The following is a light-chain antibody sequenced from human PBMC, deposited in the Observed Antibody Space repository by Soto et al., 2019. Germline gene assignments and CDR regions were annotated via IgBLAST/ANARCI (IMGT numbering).Light chain of an antibody. J-gene: IGKJ1*01. Sequence: DIVMTQSPLSLPVTPGEPASISCRSSQSLLHSDGYNYLDWYLQKPGQSPQLLICMGSNRASGVPDRFSGSGSGTDFTLTISRVEAEDFGVYYCMQALQTPWTFGQGTQVEV. CDR1: QSLLHSDGYNY. V-gene: IGKV2-28*01. CDR3: MQALQTPWT. CDR2: MGS.